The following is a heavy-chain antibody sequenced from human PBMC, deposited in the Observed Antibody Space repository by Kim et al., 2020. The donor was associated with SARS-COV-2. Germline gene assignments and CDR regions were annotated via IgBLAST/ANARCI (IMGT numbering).Heavy chain of an antibody. CDR2: IYSGGST. J-gene: IGHJ6*02. D-gene: IGHD3-22*01. Sequence: GGSLRLSCAASGFTVSSNYMSWVRQAPGKGLEWVSVIYSGGSTYYADSVKGRFTISRDNSKNTLYLQMNSLRAEDTAVYYCARDRRSSGYYPYYYYGMDVWGQGTTVTVSS. CDR1: GFTVSSNY. V-gene: IGHV3-53*01. CDR3: ARDRRSSGYYPYYYYGMDV.